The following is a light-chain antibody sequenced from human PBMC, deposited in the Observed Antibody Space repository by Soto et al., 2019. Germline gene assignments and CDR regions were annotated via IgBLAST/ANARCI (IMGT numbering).Light chain of an antibody. CDR3: QVWDSSRDQCV. Sequence: SYELAQPPSVSVAPEQTATITCGGNRIGYKTVHWYQQKPGQAPVVVVHDDRDRPSGIPERFSGANSGDTATLTISRVEAGDEADYFCQVWDSSRDQCVFGTGTKLTVL. CDR1: RIGYKT. CDR2: DDR. V-gene: IGLV3-21*02. J-gene: IGLJ1*01.